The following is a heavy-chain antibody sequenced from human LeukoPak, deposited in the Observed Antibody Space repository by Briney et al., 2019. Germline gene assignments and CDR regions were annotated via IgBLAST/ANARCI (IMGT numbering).Heavy chain of an antibody. D-gene: IGHD3-22*01. CDR1: GFTFSSYE. Sequence: PGGSLRLSCAASGFTFSSYEMNWVRQAPGKGPEWVSYISGSGSTIYYADSVKGRFTISRDNAKNSLYLQMNSLRAEDTAVYYCARWKWSSGYPDAFDIWGQGTMVTVSS. J-gene: IGHJ3*02. CDR3: ARWKWSSGYPDAFDI. CDR2: ISGSGSTI. V-gene: IGHV3-48*03.